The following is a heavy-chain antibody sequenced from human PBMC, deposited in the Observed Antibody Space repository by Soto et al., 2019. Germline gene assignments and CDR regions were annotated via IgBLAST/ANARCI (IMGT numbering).Heavy chain of an antibody. J-gene: IGHJ4*02. CDR1: GFSFSSYA. CDR3: AKDQLQWLGGSGPFDY. Sequence: EVQLLESGGGLLHPGGSLRLSCATSGFSFSSYAMTWLRQAPGKGLEWVSTISPTCGSTYYADSVTGRFTISRDDSKNTLYLHRYSLRAEDTGTYYCAKDQLQWLGGSGPFDYWGQGTLVTVSS. D-gene: IGHD6-19*01. V-gene: IGHV3-23*01. CDR2: ISPTCGST.